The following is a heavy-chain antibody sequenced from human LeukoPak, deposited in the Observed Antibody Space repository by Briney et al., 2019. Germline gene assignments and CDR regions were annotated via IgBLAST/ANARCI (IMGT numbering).Heavy chain of an antibody. J-gene: IGHJ6*02. CDR3: AKDQSDFWSGYYFYYYYYGMDV. D-gene: IGHD3-3*01. CDR1: GFDFSNTG. CDR2: ISPTSAGR. V-gene: IGHV3-23*01. Sequence: GGSLRLSCVASGFDFSNTGMTWVRQAPGRGLEWVSTISPTSAGRHYLDSVKGRFTISRDNSKNTLSLEINSLRADDTATYYCAKDQSDFWSGYYFYYYYYGMDVWGQGTTVTVSS.